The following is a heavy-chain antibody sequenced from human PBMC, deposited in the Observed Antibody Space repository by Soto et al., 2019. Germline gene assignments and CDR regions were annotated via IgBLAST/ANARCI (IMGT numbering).Heavy chain of an antibody. Sequence: SETLSLTCTVSGGSMRSSSYYWAWIRQTPGKGLEWIGSIYNGGSTYYNPSLKSRVTVYVDTSKNQLYLNVTSVTAADTGVFYCAAKRTSTYYPPRYWGQGILVTVSS. V-gene: IGHV4-39*01. CDR1: GGSMRSSSYY. CDR2: IYNGGST. D-gene: IGHD3-10*01. CDR3: AAKRTSTYYPPRY. J-gene: IGHJ4*02.